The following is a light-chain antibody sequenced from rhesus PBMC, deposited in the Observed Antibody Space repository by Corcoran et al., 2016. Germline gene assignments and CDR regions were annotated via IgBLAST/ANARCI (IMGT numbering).Light chain of an antibody. V-gene: IGKV3-42*01. Sequence: EIMMTQSPATLSLSPGERDTLSCWASQSVSSSLAWFQQTPGPAPKLLIYAKSTRATGIPDRFSVSGSGTEFTLTLSRMGPEDVGVYYCLHDYSWPYSFVHGTRMDIK. CDR1: QSVSSS. CDR2: AKS. CDR3: LHDYSWPYS. J-gene: IGKJ2*01.